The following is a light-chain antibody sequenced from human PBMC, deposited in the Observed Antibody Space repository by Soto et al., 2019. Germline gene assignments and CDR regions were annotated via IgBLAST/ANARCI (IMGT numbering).Light chain of an antibody. V-gene: IGKV1-5*01. J-gene: IGKJ1*01. CDR3: QQYNTYSWT. CDR2: DVS. Sequence: IQMTQSPSTLSASVGDRVTITCRASQSIRNWLAWYQQKPGKAPNLLIYDVSNLESGVPSRFSGSGSGTEFTLTISSLQPDDFATYYCQQYNTYSWTFGQGTKVDIK. CDR1: QSIRNW.